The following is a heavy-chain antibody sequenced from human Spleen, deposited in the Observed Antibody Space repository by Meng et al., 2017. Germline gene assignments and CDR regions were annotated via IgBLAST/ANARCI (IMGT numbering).Heavy chain of an antibody. D-gene: IGHD2-2*01. CDR1: GFTFSNAW. J-gene: IGHJ6*02. CDR3: MSAASTVAPHYYYGMDI. CDR2: IKSKTDGGTT. Sequence: GESLKISCAAAGFTFSNAWMSWIRQAPGKGLEWVGRIKSKTDGGTTDYAAPVQGRFTISRDDSQNTLYLQMNSLNTADAAVSYCMSAASTVAPHYYYGMDIWGQGTTVTVSS. V-gene: IGHV3-15*01.